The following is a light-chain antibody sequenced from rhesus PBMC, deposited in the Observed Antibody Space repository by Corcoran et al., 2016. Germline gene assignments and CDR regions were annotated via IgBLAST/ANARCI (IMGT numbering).Light chain of an antibody. CDR1: QSVGSN. J-gene: IGKJ1*01. Sequence: ETVVTQSPATLSLSPGERATLSCRASQSVGSNLAWYQQKPGQAPRLLIYGASSRATGIPDRFSGSGSGTDFTLTISSLEPEDIGVYYWQQSSNLWTFGQGTKVEIK. CDR2: GAS. CDR3: QQSSNLWT. V-gene: IGKV3-24*04.